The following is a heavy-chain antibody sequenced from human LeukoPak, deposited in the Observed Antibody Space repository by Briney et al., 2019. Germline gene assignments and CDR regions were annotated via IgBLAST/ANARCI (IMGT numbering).Heavy chain of an antibody. CDR1: GFTFSSYA. Sequence: GGSLRLSCAASGFTFSSYAMSWVRQAPGKGLECVSAISGSGGSTYYADSVKGRFTISRDNSKNTLYLQMNSLRAEDTAVYYCGGSGYDAFDIWGQGTMVTVSS. CDR3: GGSGYDAFDI. J-gene: IGHJ3*02. CDR2: ISGSGGST. D-gene: IGHD3-3*01. V-gene: IGHV3-23*01.